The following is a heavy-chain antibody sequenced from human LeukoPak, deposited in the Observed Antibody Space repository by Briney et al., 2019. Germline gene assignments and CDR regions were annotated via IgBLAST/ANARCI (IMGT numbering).Heavy chain of an antibody. CDR2: MNPNSGNT. CDR3: ARVQSDSTHDYGDYAFSYYFDY. CDR1: GYTFTSYD. J-gene: IGHJ4*02. V-gene: IGHV1-8*01. D-gene: IGHD4-17*01. Sequence: GASVKVSCKASGYTFTSYDINWVRQATGQGLEWMGWMNPNSGNTGYAQKFQGRVTMTRNTSISTAYMELSSLRSEDTAVYYCARVQSDSTHDYGDYAFSYYFDYWGQGTLVTVSS.